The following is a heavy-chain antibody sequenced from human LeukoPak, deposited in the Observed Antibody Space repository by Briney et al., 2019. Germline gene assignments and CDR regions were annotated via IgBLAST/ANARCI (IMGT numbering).Heavy chain of an antibody. CDR2: INGGKGNI. Sequence: ASVKVSCKASGYTFTSYAMHWVRQAPGQRLEWMGWINGGKGNIKYSQKFQGRVTISKDTSAGTAYMELSSLRSEDTAVYYYARSRTDDYGDWWWFDPWGQGTLVTVSS. J-gene: IGHJ5*02. CDR3: ARSRTDDYGDWWWFDP. V-gene: IGHV1-3*01. CDR1: GYTFTSYA. D-gene: IGHD4-17*01.